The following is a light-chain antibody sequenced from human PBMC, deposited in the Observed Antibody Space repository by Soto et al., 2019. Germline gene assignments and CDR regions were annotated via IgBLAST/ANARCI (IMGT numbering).Light chain of an antibody. CDR2: DAS. CDR1: LTVSSD. V-gene: IGKV3-15*01. CDR3: QQHNKWPHT. J-gene: IGKJ2*01. Sequence: VMTQSPATLSVSPGESATLSCRASLTVSSDLAWFQQKPGQPPRLLIYDASTRATGIAARFSGSGSGTEFTLTISTLQPEDFAVYYCQQHNKWPHTFGQGTKLEIK.